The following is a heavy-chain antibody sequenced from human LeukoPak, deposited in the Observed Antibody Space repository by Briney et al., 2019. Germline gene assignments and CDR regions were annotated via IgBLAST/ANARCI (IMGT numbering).Heavy chain of an antibody. J-gene: IGHJ5*02. CDR3: ARDGGPARSWFDP. D-gene: IGHD6-6*01. CDR1: GYTFSSYY. Sequence: ASVKVSCKASGYTFSSYYIHWVRQAPGQGLEWMGMINPSGGSTTYVQKFQGRVTMTRVTSTSTVYMELSSLTSDGTALYYCARDGGPARSWFDPWGQGTLVTVSS. CDR2: INPSGGST. V-gene: IGHV1-46*01.